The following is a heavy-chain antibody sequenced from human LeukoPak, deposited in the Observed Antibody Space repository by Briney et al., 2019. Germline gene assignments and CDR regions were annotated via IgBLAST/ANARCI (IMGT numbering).Heavy chain of an antibody. CDR3: AKTDTSGWYLDY. CDR1: GFTFSSYA. Sequence: GGSLRLSCAASGFTFSSYAMHWVRQAPGKGLEWVAVISYDGSNKYYADSVKGRFTISRDNSKNTLFLQMNSLRAEDTAVYYCAKTDTSGWYLDYWGQGTLVTVSS. D-gene: IGHD6-19*01. J-gene: IGHJ4*02. CDR2: ISYDGSNK. V-gene: IGHV3-30*04.